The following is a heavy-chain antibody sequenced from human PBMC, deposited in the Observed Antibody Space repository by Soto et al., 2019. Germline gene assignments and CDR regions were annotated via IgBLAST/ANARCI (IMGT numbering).Heavy chain of an antibody. CDR1: GGSISSGDYY. Sequence: PSETLSLTCTVSGGSISSGDYYWSWIRQPPGKGLEWIGYIYYSGSTYYNPSLKSRVTISVDTYKNQFSLKLSSVTAADTAVYYCARESASAYYDFLNRFDPWGQGTLVTVSS. CDR2: IYYSGST. J-gene: IGHJ5*02. V-gene: IGHV4-30-4*01. CDR3: ARESASAYYDFLNRFDP. D-gene: IGHD3-3*01.